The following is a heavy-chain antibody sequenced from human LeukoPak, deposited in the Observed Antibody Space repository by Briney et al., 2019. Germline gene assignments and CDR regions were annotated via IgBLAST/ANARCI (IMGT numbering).Heavy chain of an antibody. Sequence: QAGGSLRLSCAGSGFTFSSYWMTWVRQAPGKGLEWVASIKQDGSDKYYADSVKGRFTNSRDNAKNSLYLQMNSLRAEDTPVYYCARIYCSGGSCTFDYWGQGTLVTVSS. CDR1: GFTFSSYW. CDR3: ARIYCSGGSCTFDY. V-gene: IGHV3-7*04. J-gene: IGHJ4*02. D-gene: IGHD2-15*01. CDR2: IKQDGSDK.